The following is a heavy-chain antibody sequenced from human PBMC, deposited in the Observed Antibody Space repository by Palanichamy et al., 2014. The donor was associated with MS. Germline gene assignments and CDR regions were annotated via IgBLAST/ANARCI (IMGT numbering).Heavy chain of an antibody. J-gene: IGHJ4*02. CDR3: ARIATRLPDDY. V-gene: IGHV3-7*01. CDR2: IKGDGSEK. D-gene: IGHD1-14*01. CDR1: GLTFSNYW. Sequence: GGSLRLSCAASGLTFSNYWMSWVRQAPGKGLEWVATIKGDGSEKNYVDSVKGRFTISRDNAKNSLYLQMNGLRAEDTAIYYCARIATRLPDDYWGQGALVTVSS.